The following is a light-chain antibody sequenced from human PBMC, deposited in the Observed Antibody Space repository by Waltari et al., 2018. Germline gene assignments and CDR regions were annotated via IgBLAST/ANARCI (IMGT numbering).Light chain of an antibody. CDR3: VVYMGSDIL. CDR2: STN. J-gene: IGLJ3*02. Sequence: SWYQQTPGQAPRALIYSTNTRSFRVPGRFAGYILGNKGALTITGAQADDEGDYYCVVYMGSDILFGGGTKLTVL. V-gene: IGLV8-61*01.